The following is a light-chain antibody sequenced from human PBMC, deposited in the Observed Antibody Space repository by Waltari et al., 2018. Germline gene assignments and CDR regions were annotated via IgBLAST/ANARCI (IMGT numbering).Light chain of an antibody. CDR2: KTS. J-gene: IGKJ2*01. CDR3: QQYNSYSPT. CDR1: QTISYS. Sequence: DIQITQSPSTLSASVGETVTITCRASQTISYSLTWYQHKPGKATKLLIYKTSSLESGVPSRFSGSGYGTEFTLTISSLQPDDFATYYCQQYNSYSPTFGQGTKLEIK. V-gene: IGKV1-5*03.